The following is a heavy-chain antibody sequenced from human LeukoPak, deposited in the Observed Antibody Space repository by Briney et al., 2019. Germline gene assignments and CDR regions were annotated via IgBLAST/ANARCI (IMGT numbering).Heavy chain of an antibody. D-gene: IGHD6-13*01. J-gene: IGHJ4*02. CDR1: GYSISSGYY. CDR2: IYHSGST. V-gene: IGHV4-38-2*02. CDR3: ATTGYSSSWDLFDY. Sequence: SETLSLTCTVSGYSISSGYYWGWIRQPPGKGLEWIGSIYHSGSTYYNPSLKSRVTISVDTSKNQFSLKLSSVTAADTAVYYCATTGYSSSWDLFDYWGQGTLVTVSS.